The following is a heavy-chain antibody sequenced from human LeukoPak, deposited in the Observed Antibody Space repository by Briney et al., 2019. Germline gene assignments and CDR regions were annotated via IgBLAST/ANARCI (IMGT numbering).Heavy chain of an antibody. Sequence: GGSLRLSCAASGFTFGNYGMSWVRQAPGKGLEWVSAMSSSDDGRYYAASVRGRFTISRDTSRSTLYLQMNSLRAEDAAVYYCAKAPVTSCRGAFCYPFDYWGQGTLVTVSS. D-gene: IGHD2-15*01. CDR3: AKAPVTSCRGAFCYPFDY. J-gene: IGHJ4*02. V-gene: IGHV3-23*01. CDR2: MSSSDDGR. CDR1: GFTFGNYG.